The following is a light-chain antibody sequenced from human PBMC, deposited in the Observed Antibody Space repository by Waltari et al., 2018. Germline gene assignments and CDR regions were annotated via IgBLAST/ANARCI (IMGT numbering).Light chain of an antibody. V-gene: IGLV2-8*01. Sequence: QSALTQPPSASGTPGQSVTLSCTGTSSDVGDYTYLSWYQQHPGKAPKLMSYEVSKRPSGVPDRISGSKSGNTASLTVSGLQAEDEADYYCSSYAGSNNVVVFGGGTKLTVL. J-gene: IGLJ2*01. CDR2: EVS. CDR3: SSYAGSNNVVV. CDR1: SSDVGDYTY.